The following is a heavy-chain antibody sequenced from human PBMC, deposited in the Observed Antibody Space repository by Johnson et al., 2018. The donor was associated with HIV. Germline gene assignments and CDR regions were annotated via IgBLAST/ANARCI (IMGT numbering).Heavy chain of an antibody. D-gene: IGHD2-2*02. CDR2: IRYDGSNK. V-gene: IGHV3-30*02. CDR1: AFTFSSND. CDR3: ARDDTEADGAFDI. J-gene: IGHJ3*02. Sequence: QVQLVESGGGLVQPGGSLRLSCGASAFTFSSNDMKWVRQAPGKGLEWVAFIRYDGSNKYYADSVKGRFTISRDNAKNSLYLQMNSLRAEDTAVYYCARDDTEADGAFDIWGQGTMVTVSS.